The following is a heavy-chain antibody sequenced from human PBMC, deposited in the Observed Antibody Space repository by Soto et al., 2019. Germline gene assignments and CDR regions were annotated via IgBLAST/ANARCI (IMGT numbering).Heavy chain of an antibody. D-gene: IGHD3-16*01. CDR3: SADLPDWGAYAFDY. CDR1: GFTFNGAW. CDR2: VKSKVNGETI. J-gene: IGHJ4*02. Sequence: EVQLVESGGGSVESGGSLRLSCAASGFTFNGAWMNWVRQGPGKGLEWVGRVKSKVNGETIDYAAPVKGRFTISRDDSRNTVYLQMNRLGTEDTAMYYCSADLPDWGAYAFDYWGQGALVTVSS. V-gene: IGHV3-15*07.